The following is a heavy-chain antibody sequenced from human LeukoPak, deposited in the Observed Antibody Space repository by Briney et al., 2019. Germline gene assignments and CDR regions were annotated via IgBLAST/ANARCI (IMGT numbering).Heavy chain of an antibody. CDR1: GGSFSGYY. Sequence: SETLSLTCAVYGGSFSGYYWSWIRQPPGKGLEWIGEINHSGSTNYNPSLKSRITISVDTSKNQFSLKLSSVTAADTAVYYCARGMVRGVSLGTGYWGQGTLVTVSS. J-gene: IGHJ4*02. V-gene: IGHV4-34*01. D-gene: IGHD3-10*01. CDR3: ARGMVRGVSLGTGY. CDR2: INHSGST.